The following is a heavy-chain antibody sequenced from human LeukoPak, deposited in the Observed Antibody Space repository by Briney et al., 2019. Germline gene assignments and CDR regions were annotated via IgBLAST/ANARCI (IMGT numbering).Heavy chain of an antibody. D-gene: IGHD5-12*01. CDR1: GGSISSGSYY. J-gene: IGHJ4*02. CDR2: IYTSGST. V-gene: IGHV4-61*02. Sequence: SQTLSLTCTVSGGSISSGSYYWSWIRQPAGKGLEWIGRIYTSGSTNYNPSLKSRVTISVDPSKNQFSLKLSSVTAADTAVYYCARANSGYDSGYPPHFDYWGQGTLVTVSS. CDR3: ARANSGYDSGYPPHFDY.